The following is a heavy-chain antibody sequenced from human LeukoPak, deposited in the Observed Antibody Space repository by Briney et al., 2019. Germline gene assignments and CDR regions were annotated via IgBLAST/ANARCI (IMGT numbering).Heavy chain of an antibody. D-gene: IGHD2-2*01. CDR2: IRSSSDTT. J-gene: IGHJ4*02. Sequence: AGGSLRLSCAASGFTFSGYSMNWVRQAPGKGLEWVSYIRSSSDTTYYADSVKGRFTISTDNAKNSLYLEMNSLRDEDTAVYFCARVSSYAFDYWGRGTLVTVSS. CDR1: GFTFSGYS. V-gene: IGHV3-48*02. CDR3: ARVSSYAFDY.